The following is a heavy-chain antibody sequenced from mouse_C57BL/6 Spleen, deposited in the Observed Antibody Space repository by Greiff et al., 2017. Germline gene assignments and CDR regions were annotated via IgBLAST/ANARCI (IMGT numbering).Heavy chain of an antibody. D-gene: IGHD1-1*01. Sequence: QVTLKVSGPGILQSSQTLSLTCSFSGFSLSTSGMGVSWIRQPSGKGLEWLAHIYWDDDKRYNPSLKSRLTISKDTSRNQVFLKITSVDTADTATYYCARRADIYYYGSSSSYAMDYWGQGTSVTVSS. V-gene: IGHV8-12*01. CDR2: IYWDDDK. CDR1: GFSLSTSGMG. J-gene: IGHJ4*01. CDR3: ARRADIYYYGSSSSYAMDY.